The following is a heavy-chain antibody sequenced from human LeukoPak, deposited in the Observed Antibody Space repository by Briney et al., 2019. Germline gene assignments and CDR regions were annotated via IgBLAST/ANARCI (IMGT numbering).Heavy chain of an antibody. CDR3: ARDGLAAITFDY. D-gene: IGHD5-24*01. CDR2: INSDGSTT. Sequence: VXVSHINSDGSTTTYADSVKGRFTISRDNAKNTLYLQMNSLRAEDTAVYYCARDGLAAITFDYWGQGILVTVSS. J-gene: IGHJ4*02. V-gene: IGHV3-74*01.